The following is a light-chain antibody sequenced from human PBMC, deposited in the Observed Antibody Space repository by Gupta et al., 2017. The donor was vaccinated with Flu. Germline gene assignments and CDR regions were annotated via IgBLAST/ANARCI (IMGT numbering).Light chain of an antibody. J-gene: IGKJ5*01. CDR3: QQYNLYSN. Sequence: DTQMTQSPSTLSASVGDRVTITCRASQSINKHLAWYQKKPGKAPKLLINTASNLESGVTSRFSGSGDGTEFTLTSSRRQQDDFANYYGQQYNLYSNFGQGTXLEIK. V-gene: IGKV1-5*03. CDR1: QSINKH. CDR2: TAS.